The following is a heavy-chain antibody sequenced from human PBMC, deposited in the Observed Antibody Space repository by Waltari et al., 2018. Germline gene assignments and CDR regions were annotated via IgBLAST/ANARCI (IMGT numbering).Heavy chain of an antibody. CDR1: GGSISSGSYY. CDR3: ARGDWNYWAFDI. D-gene: IGHD1-7*01. CDR2: IYTSGIT. V-gene: IGHV4-61*02. J-gene: IGHJ3*02. Sequence: QVQLQESGPGLVKTSQTLSLTCTVSGGSISSGSYYWSWIRQPAGKGLEWIRRIYTSGITNYNPYLKSRVTISVDTSKNQLSLKLSSVTAADTAGYYCARGDWNYWAFDIWGQGTMVTVSS.